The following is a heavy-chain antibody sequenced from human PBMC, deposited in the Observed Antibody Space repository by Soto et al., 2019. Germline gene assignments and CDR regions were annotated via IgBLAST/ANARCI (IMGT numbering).Heavy chain of an antibody. D-gene: IGHD6-19*01. CDR2: IKQDGSEK. CDR1: GFTFSSYW. J-gene: IGHJ4*02. V-gene: IGHV3-7*03. Sequence: LRLSCAASGFTFSSYWMSWVRQAPGKGLEWVANIKQDGSEKYYVASEKGRFTISRDKAKNSLSLQMNSLRAEDTAVYYCARGKYSSGWCFDYWGQGTLVTVSS. CDR3: ARGKYSSGWCFDY.